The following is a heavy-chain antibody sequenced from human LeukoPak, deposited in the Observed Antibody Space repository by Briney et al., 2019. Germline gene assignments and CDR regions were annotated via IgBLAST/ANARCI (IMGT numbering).Heavy chain of an antibody. Sequence: TGGSLRLSCAASGFNFSSHAMSWVRQAPGKGLEWVSGISGSNDNTYYADSVKGRFTLSRDTSKNTLYLQMNSLRAEDTAVYYCAKWGEMIGGFDYWGQGTLVTVSS. V-gene: IGHV3-23*01. J-gene: IGHJ4*02. CDR3: AKWGEMIGGFDY. CDR1: GFNFSSHA. D-gene: IGHD3-22*01. CDR2: ISGSNDNT.